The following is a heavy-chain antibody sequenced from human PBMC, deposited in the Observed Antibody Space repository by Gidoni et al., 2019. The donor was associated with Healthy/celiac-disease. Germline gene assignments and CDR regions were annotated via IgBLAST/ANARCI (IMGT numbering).Heavy chain of an antibody. D-gene: IGHD6-6*01. CDR2: IRAYNGNT. Sequence: QVQLVQSGAEVKKPGVEVKVSCKASGYTFTSYGITGLRQAHGQGLEWMGWIRAYNGNTNSEQKLQGRVSMTTDTATSTAYMELRSLRSDDTAGYYCARDLTELEDYWCQGTLVTVSS. CDR1: GYTFTSYG. CDR3: ARDLTELEDY. J-gene: IGHJ4*02. V-gene: IGHV1-18*04.